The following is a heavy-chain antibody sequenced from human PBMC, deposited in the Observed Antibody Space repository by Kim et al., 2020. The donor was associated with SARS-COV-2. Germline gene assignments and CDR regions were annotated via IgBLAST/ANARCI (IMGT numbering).Heavy chain of an antibody. Sequence: GGSLRLSCAASGFTFSSYGMHWVRQAPGKGLEWVAVIWYDGSNKYYADSVKGRFTISRDNSKNTLYLQMNSLRAEDTAVYYCARERGGADSSGYFWFDPWGQGTLVTVSS. V-gene: IGHV3-33*01. CDR1: GFTFSSYG. D-gene: IGHD3-22*01. CDR3: ARERGGADSSGYFWFDP. CDR2: IWYDGSNK. J-gene: IGHJ5*02.